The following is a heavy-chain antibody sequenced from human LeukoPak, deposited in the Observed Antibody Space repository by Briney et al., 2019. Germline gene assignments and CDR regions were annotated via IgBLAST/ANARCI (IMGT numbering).Heavy chain of an antibody. CDR3: ARGLEWSDFWSGYRYYYMDV. J-gene: IGHJ6*03. CDR1: GGSISSYY. V-gene: IGHV4-59*01. D-gene: IGHD3-3*01. Sequence: SETLSLTCTVSGGSISSYYWSWIRQPPGKGLEWIGYIYYSGSTNYNPSLKSRVTISVDTSKNQFSLKLSSVTAADTAVYYCARGLEWSDFWSGYRYYYMDVWGKGTTVTVSS. CDR2: IYYSGST.